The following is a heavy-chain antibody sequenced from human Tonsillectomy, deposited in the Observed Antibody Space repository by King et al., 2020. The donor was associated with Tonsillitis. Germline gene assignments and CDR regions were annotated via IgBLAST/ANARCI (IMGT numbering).Heavy chain of an antibody. CDR1: GDSISNYY. CDR3: ARGRGSGRLYDY. CDR2: IHYSGST. Sequence: VQLQESGPGLVKPSETLSLTCNVSGDSISNYYWNWIRQSPGKGLEWIGYIHYSGSTNYNPSLKSRVTISVDTSKNQFSLELSSVTAADTAVYYCARGRGSGRLYDYWGQGTLVTVSS. D-gene: IGHD1-26*01. J-gene: IGHJ4*02. V-gene: IGHV4-59*01.